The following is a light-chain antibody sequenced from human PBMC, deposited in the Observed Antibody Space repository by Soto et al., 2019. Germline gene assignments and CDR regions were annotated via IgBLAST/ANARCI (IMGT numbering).Light chain of an antibody. V-gene: IGKV3-11*01. J-gene: IGKJ5*01. CDR1: QSVSSY. CDR2: DAS. Sequence: EIVLPQSPATLSLSPGERATLSCRASQSVSSYLAWYQQKPGQAPRLLIYDASNRATGIPARFSGSGSGTDFTLTISSLEPEDFAVYYCQQRSNWLFTFGQGTRLGIK. CDR3: QQRSNWLFT.